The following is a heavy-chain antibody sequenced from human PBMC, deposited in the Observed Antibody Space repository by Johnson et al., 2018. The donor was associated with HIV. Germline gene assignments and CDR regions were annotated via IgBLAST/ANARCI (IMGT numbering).Heavy chain of an antibody. Sequence: EQLVESGGGLVQPGGSLRLSCAASGFTFSSYAMSWVRQAPGKGLEWVSVIYSGGSTYYADSVKGRFTISRDNAKHSLYLQINSLRAEDTAVYYCARDRGYWDGLDIWGQGTMVTVSS. D-gene: IGHD3-22*01. V-gene: IGHV3-66*01. J-gene: IGHJ3*02. CDR1: GFTFSSYA. CDR2: IYSGGST. CDR3: ARDRGYWDGLDI.